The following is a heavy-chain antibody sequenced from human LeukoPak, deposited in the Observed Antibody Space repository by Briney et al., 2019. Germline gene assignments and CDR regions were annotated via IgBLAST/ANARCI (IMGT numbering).Heavy chain of an antibody. CDR3: ARERVAGTFDY. J-gene: IGHJ4*02. Sequence: TGGPLRLSCAASVFTCSSYSMNGLRQAPGKGLEWVSSISSSSYIYYADSVKCRFTISRDNAKNSLYLQMNSLRAEDTAVYYCARERVAGTFDYWGQGTLVTVSS. D-gene: IGHD6-19*01. CDR2: ISSSSYI. V-gene: IGHV3-21*01. CDR1: VFTCSSYS.